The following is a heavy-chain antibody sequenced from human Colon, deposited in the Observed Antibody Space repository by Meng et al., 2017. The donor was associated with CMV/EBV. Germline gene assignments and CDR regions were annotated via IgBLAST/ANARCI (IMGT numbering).Heavy chain of an antibody. J-gene: IGHJ5*02. V-gene: IGHV3-66*01. CDR1: GFTVSTDY. CDR3: ARTQYLGWQLLRFDP. D-gene: IGHD2-15*01. Sequence: EVQLGESGGNLVQPGGSLRLSCAASGFTVSTDYMSWVRQAPGKGLEWVSVIYSDGNTYYADSVKGRFTISRDNSKNTLYLQMNSLRVEDTAVYYCARTQYLGWQLLRFDPWGQGTLVTVSS. CDR2: IYSDGNT.